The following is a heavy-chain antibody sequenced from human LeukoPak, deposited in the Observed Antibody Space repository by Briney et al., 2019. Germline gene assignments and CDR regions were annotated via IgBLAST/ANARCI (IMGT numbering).Heavy chain of an antibody. Sequence: ASVKVSCKASGGTFSIYAISWVRQAPGQGLEWMGGIIPIFGTANYAQKFQGRVTITADKSTSTAYMELSSLRSEDTAVYYCARSSIIAAAGPYYFDYWGQGTLVTVSS. D-gene: IGHD6-13*01. J-gene: IGHJ4*02. V-gene: IGHV1-69*06. CDR3: ARSSIIAAAGPYYFDY. CDR1: GGTFSIYA. CDR2: IIPIFGTA.